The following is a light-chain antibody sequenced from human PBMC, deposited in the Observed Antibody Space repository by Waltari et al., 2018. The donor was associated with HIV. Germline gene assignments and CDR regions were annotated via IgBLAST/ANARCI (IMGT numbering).Light chain of an antibody. V-gene: IGLV2-14*01. J-gene: IGLJ3*02. CDR3: SSYTSSSTWV. CDR2: EVN. Sequence: QSALTQPASVSGSPGQSITISCTGSSSDVGGYNYVSWYQQYPGKAPKLMIYEVNNRPSGVSNRFSGSKSGNTASLTVSRLQAEDEAGYYCSSYTSSSTWVFGGGTKLTVL. CDR1: SSDVGGYNY.